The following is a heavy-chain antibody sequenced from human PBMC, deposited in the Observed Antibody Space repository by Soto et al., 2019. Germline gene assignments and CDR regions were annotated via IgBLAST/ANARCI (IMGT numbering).Heavy chain of an antibody. CDR1: GFAFSNYW. CDR2: INGDGSDI. V-gene: IGHV3-74*03. Sequence: PGGSLRLSCGASGFAFSNYWMHWVRQVPGKGLVWVSRINGDGSDIKYADSVKGRFTISRDNAKNTVYLQMNSLRAEDTAVYYCARDHYDSSGSDPHWGQGTLVTVSS. CDR3: ARDHYDSSGSDPH. D-gene: IGHD3-22*01. J-gene: IGHJ4*02.